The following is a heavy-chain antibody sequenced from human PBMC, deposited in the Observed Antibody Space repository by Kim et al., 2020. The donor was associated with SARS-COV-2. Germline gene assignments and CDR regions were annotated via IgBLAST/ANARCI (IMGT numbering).Heavy chain of an antibody. J-gene: IGHJ4*02. CDR3: ARSLFKRTKLEPKPYYFDY. D-gene: IGHD1-1*01. CDR1: GFTFSSYG. Sequence: GGSLRLSCAASGFTFSSYGMHWVRQAPGKGLEWVAVIWYDGSNKYYADSVKGRFTISRDNSKNTLYLQMNSLRAEDTAVYYCARSLFKRTKLEPKPYYFDYWGQGTLVTVSS. CDR2: IWYDGSNK. V-gene: IGHV3-33*01.